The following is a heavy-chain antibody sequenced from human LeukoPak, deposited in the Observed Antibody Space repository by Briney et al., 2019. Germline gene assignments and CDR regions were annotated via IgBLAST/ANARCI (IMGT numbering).Heavy chain of an antibody. Sequence: GGSLRLSCAASGFTFSSYGMHWVRQAPGKGLEWVAVISYDGSNKYYADSVKGRFTISRDNAKNSLYLQMNSLRAEDTAVYYCAREANDAYYFDYWGQGTLVTVSS. V-gene: IGHV3-30*03. CDR3: AREANDAYYFDY. CDR2: ISYDGSNK. J-gene: IGHJ4*02. D-gene: IGHD1-1*01. CDR1: GFTFSSYG.